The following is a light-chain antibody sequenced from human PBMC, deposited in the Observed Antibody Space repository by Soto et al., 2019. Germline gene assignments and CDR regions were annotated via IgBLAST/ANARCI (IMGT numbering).Light chain of an antibody. CDR1: SSDVGGYNY. V-gene: IGLV2-14*01. J-gene: IGLJ1*01. Sequence: QSALTQPASVSGSPGQSITISCTGTSSDVGGYNYVSWYQQHPGKAPKLMIYDVSNRPSGVSNRFSGSKSGNTASLTISGLQAEYVADYYCSSYKSSSLYVFRTGTKVTVL. CDR2: DVS. CDR3: SSYKSSSLYV.